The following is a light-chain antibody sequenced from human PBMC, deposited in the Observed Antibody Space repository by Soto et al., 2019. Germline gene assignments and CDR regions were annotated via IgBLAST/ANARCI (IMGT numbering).Light chain of an antibody. CDR3: QQRSDWPSIS. Sequence: EIVLTQSPATLSFSPGERATLACTASQSVSNYLAWYQHKPGQAPRLLIYDASSRATGIPARFSGSGSGTDFTLTISSLESEDSAVYYCQQRSDWPSISFGQGTRLEIK. J-gene: IGKJ5*01. CDR2: DAS. CDR1: QSVSNY. V-gene: IGKV3-11*01.